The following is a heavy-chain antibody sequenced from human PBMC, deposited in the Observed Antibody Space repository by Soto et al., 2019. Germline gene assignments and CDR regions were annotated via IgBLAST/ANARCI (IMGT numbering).Heavy chain of an antibody. D-gene: IGHD6-13*01. V-gene: IGHV3-7*02. CDR2: IKQDGSDK. Sequence: PGGSLRLSCAASGFTFSSYWMTWVRQAPGKGLEWVANIKQDGSDKYYVDSVKGRFTISRDNAKNSLYLQMNSLRDDDTAVYYCARGSSNWAYYFDFWGQGTLVTVSS. CDR1: GFTFSSYW. CDR3: ARGSSNWAYYFDF. J-gene: IGHJ4*02.